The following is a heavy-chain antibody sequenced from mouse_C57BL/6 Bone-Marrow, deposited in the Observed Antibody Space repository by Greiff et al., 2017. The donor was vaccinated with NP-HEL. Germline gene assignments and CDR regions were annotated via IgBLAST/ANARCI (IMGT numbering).Heavy chain of an antibody. CDR1: AVDFSRYW. D-gene: IGHD1-1*01. J-gene: IGHJ1*03. V-gene: IGHV4-1*01. CDR3: ARVGSSFYWYFDV. Sequence: AAPAVDFSRYWMSWVRRAPGKGLEWIGEINPDSSTINYAPSLKDKFIISRDNAKNTLYLQMSKVRSEDTALYYCARVGSSFYWYFDVWGTGTTVTVSS. CDR2: INPDSSTI.